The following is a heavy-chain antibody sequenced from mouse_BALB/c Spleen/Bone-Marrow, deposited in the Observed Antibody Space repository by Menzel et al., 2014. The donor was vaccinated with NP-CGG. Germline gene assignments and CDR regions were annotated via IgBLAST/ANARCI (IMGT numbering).Heavy chain of an antibody. CDR3: TRGVYYDYDEGAMDY. CDR1: GYTFTSYV. CDR2: INPYNDGT. V-gene: IGHV1-14*01. D-gene: IGHD2-4*01. J-gene: IGHJ4*01. Sequence: EVQLQQSGPELVKPGASVKMSCKASGYTFTSYVMHWVKQKPGQGLEWIGYINPYNDGTKYNEKFKGKATLTSDKSSSTAYMELSSLTSEDSAVYYGTRGVYYDYDEGAMDYWGQGSSVTDSS.